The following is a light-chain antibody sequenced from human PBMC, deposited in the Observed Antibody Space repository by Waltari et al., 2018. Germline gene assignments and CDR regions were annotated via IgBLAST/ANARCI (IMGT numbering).Light chain of an antibody. CDR2: ETS. J-gene: IGKJ2*01. CDR3: MQATHWPYT. V-gene: IGKV2-30*01. CDR1: QSLVSRDGNTY. Sequence: DVVVTQSPLSLPVTLGQPASISCRSSQSLVSRDGNTYLNWFHLRPGQSPRRLIYETSKRDSGVPDRFSGSGSGAGFTLKISRVEAEDVGIYYCMQATHWPYTFGQGTKLEIK.